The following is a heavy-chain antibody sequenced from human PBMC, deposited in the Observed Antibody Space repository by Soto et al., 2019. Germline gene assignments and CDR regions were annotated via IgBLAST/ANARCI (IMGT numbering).Heavy chain of an antibody. CDR2: IYYSGST. V-gene: IGHV4-31*03. CDR3: ARANWGFRYFDL. Sequence: QVQLQESGPGLVKPSQTLSLTCTVSGGSISSGGYYWSWIRQHPGKGLEWIGYIYYSGSTYYNPSLKSRXXIXVXXSKNQFSLKLSSVTAADTAVYYCARANWGFRYFDLWGRGTLVTVSS. D-gene: IGHD7-27*01. J-gene: IGHJ2*01. CDR1: GGSISSGGYY.